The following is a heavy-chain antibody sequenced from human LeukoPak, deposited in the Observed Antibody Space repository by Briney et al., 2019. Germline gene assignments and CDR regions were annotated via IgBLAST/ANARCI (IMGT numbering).Heavy chain of an antibody. CDR2: IWFDERNQ. CDR3: ARAYSSGSGVETFDI. CDR1: GFTFSGYG. Sequence: SGGSLRLSCAASGFTFSGYGMHWVRQAPGKGLEWVALIWFDERNQYYTDSVKGRFTISRDNSQSTLYLQMNGLRAEDTAVYYRARAYSSGSGVETFDIWGQGTMVTVSS. J-gene: IGHJ3*02. V-gene: IGHV3-33*01. D-gene: IGHD6-19*01.